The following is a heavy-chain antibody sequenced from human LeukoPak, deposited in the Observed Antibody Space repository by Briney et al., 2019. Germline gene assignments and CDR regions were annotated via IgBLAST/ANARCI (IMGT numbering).Heavy chain of an antibody. D-gene: IGHD3-22*01. V-gene: IGHV3-7*01. CDR3: ARDPRSRQWLMGVYFDY. J-gene: IGHJ4*02. CDR2: IKQDGSEK. Sequence: GSLRLSCAASGFTFSSYWMSWVRQAPGKGLEWVANIKQDGSEKYYVDSVKGRFTISRDNAKNSLYLQMNSLRAEDTAVYYCARDPRSRQWLMGVYFDYWGQGTLVTVSS. CDR1: GFTFSSYW.